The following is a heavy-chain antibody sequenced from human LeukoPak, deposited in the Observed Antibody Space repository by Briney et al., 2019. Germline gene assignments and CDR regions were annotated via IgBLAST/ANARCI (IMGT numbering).Heavy chain of an antibody. CDR1: GFTFSSYA. Sequence: GGSLRLSCAASGFTFSSYAMSWVRQAPGKGLEWVGRSRDKANSYTTEYAASVKGRFTISRDDSKNSLYLQMNSLKTEDTAVYYCVRTHSSGLHVFDMWGQGTKVTVSS. V-gene: IGHV3-72*01. CDR2: SRDKANSYTT. J-gene: IGHJ3*02. CDR3: VRTHSSGLHVFDM. D-gene: IGHD3-22*01.